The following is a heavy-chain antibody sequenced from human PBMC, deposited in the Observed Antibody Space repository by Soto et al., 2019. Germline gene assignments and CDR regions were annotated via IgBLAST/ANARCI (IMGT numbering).Heavy chain of an antibody. V-gene: IGHV5-51*01. CDR3: ARHRAVAGMPDYYYDMDV. Sequence: GESLKISCKGSGYSFTSYWIAWVRQMPGKGLEWMGIIYPTNSDSKYSPSFQGQVTISADKSISTAYLQWSSLKASDTAMYYCARHRAVAGMPDYYYDMDVWRQGTTVTVSS. CDR2: IYPTNSDS. D-gene: IGHD6-19*01. J-gene: IGHJ6*02. CDR1: GYSFTSYW.